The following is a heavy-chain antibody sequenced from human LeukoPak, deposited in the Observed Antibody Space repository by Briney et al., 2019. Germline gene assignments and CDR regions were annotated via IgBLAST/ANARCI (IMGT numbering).Heavy chain of an antibody. CDR1: GGTFSSYT. CDR3: AREYYYDSSGPNWFDP. V-gene: IGHV1-69*04. Sequence: SVKVSCKASGGTFSSYTISWVRQAPGQGLEWMGRIIPILGIANYAHKFQDRVTITADKSTSTAYMELSSLRSEDTAVYYCAREYYYDSSGPNWFDPWGQGTLVTVSS. J-gene: IGHJ5*02. CDR2: IIPILGIA. D-gene: IGHD3-22*01.